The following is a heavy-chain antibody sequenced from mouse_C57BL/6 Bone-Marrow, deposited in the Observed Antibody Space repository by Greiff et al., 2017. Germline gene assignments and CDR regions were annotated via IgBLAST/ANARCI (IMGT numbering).Heavy chain of an antibody. J-gene: IGHJ1*03. CDR3: AIIYGSSRGWYFDV. CDR2: IHPSDSDT. V-gene: IGHV1-74*01. D-gene: IGHD1-1*01. Sequence: VQLQQPGAELVKPGASVKVSCKASGYTFTSYWMHWVKQRPGQGLEWIGRIHPSDSDTNYNQKFKGKATLPVDNSSSTAYMQLSSLTSEDSAVYYCAIIYGSSRGWYFDVWGTGTTVTVSS. CDR1: GYTFTSYW.